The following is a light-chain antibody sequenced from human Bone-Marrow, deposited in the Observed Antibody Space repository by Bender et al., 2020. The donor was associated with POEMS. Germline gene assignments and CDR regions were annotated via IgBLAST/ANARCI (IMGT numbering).Light chain of an antibody. Sequence: QSALTQAASVSGSPGQSITISCTGTSSDVGSYNLVSWYQQHPGKAPKLMIYEVSKRPSGVSNRFSGSKSGNTASLTISGLQAEDEADYYCAVWDDSLNGWVFGGGTKLTVL. V-gene: IGLV2-23*02. CDR1: SSDVGSYNL. CDR3: AVWDDSLNGWV. CDR2: EVS. J-gene: IGLJ3*02.